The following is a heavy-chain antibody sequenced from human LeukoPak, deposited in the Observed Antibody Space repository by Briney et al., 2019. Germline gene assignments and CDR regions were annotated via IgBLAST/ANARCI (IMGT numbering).Heavy chain of an antibody. CDR1: GGSICSHY. V-gene: IGHV4-59*11. CDR2: IYYSGST. CDR3: ARFNGDYVAFDI. Sequence: PSETLSLTCTVSGGSICSHYWSWIRQPPGKGLEWIGYIYYSGSTNYNPSLKSRVTISVDTSKNQFSLKLSSVTAADTAVYYCARFNGDYVAFDIWGQGTMVTVSA. J-gene: IGHJ3*02. D-gene: IGHD4-17*01.